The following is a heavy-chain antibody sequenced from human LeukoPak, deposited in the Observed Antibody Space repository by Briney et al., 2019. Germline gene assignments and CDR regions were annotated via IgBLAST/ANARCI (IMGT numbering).Heavy chain of an antibody. J-gene: IGHJ6*02. D-gene: IGHD6-19*01. CDR1: GYTFTGYY. Sequence: GAPVKVSCKASGYTFTGYYMHWVRQAPGQGLEWMGWINPNSGGTNYAQKFQGRVTMTRDTSISTAYMELSRLRSDDTAVYYCAREWIAVAGTDYYYYYGMDVWGQGTTVTVSS. V-gene: IGHV1-2*02. CDR2: INPNSGGT. CDR3: AREWIAVAGTDYYYYYGMDV.